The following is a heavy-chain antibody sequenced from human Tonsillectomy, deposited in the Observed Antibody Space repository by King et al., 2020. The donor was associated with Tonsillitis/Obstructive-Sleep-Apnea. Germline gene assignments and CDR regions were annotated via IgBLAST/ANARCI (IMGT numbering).Heavy chain of an antibody. V-gene: IGHV3-15*01. Sequence: VQLVESGGGLVKPGGALRLSCSASGFTFSNAWMSWVRPAPGKGLEWLGRIKRKTNGGTTDYAAPVKGRFTIPRDVSKNTLYLQMNSLKTEDTAVYYCTRDGGYCSSTSCYYYYMDVWGKGTTVTVSS. D-gene: IGHD2-2*01. J-gene: IGHJ6*03. CDR2: IKRKTNGGTT. CDR3: TRDGGYCSSTSCYYYYMDV. CDR1: GFTFSNAW.